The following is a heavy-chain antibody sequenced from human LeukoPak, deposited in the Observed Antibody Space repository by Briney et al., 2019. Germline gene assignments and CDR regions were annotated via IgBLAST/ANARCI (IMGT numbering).Heavy chain of an antibody. CDR3: ARGPGYCSSTSCWGDNWFDP. J-gene: IGHJ5*02. D-gene: IGHD2-2*01. CDR2: IYSGGST. CDR1: GFTVSSNY. V-gene: IGHV3-53*01. Sequence: PGGSLRLSCAASGFTVSSNYMSWVRQAAGKGLEWVSVIYSGGSTYYADSVKGRFTISRDNSKNTLYLQMNSLRAEDTAVYYCARGPGYCSSTSCWGDNWFDPWGQGTLVTVSS.